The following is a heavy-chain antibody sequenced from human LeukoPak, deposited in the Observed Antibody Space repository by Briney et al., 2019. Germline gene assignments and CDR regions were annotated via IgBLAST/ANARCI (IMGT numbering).Heavy chain of an antibody. D-gene: IGHD1-20*01. CDR3: ARQYNWNPNNWFDP. CDR1: GGTFSSYA. J-gene: IGHJ5*02. V-gene: IGHV1-69*04. CDR2: IIPILGIA. Sequence: SVKVSFKASGGTFSSYAISWVRQAPGQGLEWMGRIIPILGIANYAQKFQGRVTITADKSTSTAYMELSSLRSEDTAVYYCARQYNWNPNNWFDPWGQGTLVTVS.